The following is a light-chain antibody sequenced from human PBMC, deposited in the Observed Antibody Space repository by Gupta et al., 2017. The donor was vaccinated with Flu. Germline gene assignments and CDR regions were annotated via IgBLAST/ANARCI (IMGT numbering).Light chain of an antibody. J-gene: IGKJ1*01. CDR2: AAS. CDR1: QSISSY. Sequence: DPVSITCRASQSISSYLNWYQQKPGKAPKLLIYAASSLQSGVPSRFSGSGSGTDFTLTISSLQPEDFATYYCQQSYSTPRTFAQGTKVEIK. CDR3: QQSYSTPRT. V-gene: IGKV1-39*01.